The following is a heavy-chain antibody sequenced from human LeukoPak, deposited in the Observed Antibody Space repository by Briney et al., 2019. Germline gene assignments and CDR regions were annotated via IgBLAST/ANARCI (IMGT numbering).Heavy chain of an antibody. V-gene: IGHV1-8*01. CDR3: ARTPPNWGADY. Sequence: ASVKVSCKASGYTFTSYDINWVRQATGQGLEWMGWMSPNSGNTGYAQEFQGRVTMTGDTSIGTAYLELSSLKSEDTAVYYCARTPPNWGADYWGQGTLVTVSS. D-gene: IGHD7-27*01. CDR2: MSPNSGNT. CDR1: GYTFTSYD. J-gene: IGHJ4*02.